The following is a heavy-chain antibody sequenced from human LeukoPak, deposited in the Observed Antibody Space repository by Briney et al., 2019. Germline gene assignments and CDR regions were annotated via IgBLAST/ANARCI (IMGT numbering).Heavy chain of an antibody. D-gene: IGHD5-18*01. CDR1: GGTFSSYD. CDR2: IIPIFGTA. Sequence: SVKVSCKASGGTFSSYDFSWVRQAPGQGLEWMGGIIPIFGTANYAQKFQGRVTITTDESTSTAYMELSSLRSEDTAVYYCARTHVDTAMAGGDYYYMDVWGKGTTVTVSS. CDR3: ARTHVDTAMAGGDYYYMDV. J-gene: IGHJ6*03. V-gene: IGHV1-69*05.